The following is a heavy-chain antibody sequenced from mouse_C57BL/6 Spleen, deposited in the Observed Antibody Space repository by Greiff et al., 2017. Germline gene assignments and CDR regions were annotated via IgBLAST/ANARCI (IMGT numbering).Heavy chain of an antibody. CDR1: GYTFTSYW. J-gene: IGHJ4*01. D-gene: IGHD1-1*01. V-gene: IGHV1-64*01. CDR2: IHPNSGST. Sequence: QVQLQQPGAELVKPGASVKLSCKASGYTFTSYWMHWVKQRPGQGLEWIGMIHPNSGSTNYNQKFKSKATLTVDKSSSTAYLQLSSLTSEVSAVDYCSRCLLADALDDWGQGTTVTVSS. CDR3: SRCLLADALDD.